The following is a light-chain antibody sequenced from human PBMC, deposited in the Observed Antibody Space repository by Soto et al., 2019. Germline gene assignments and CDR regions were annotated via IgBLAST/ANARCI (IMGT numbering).Light chain of an antibody. Sequence: EIVLTQSPATLCLSPGERATLSCRAGQSVSSNLAWYQQIPGRAPRLVIYGPATRASGIPARFSGSGSGTDFTLTISRLEPEDFAVYYCQQYGHSPRTFGQGTKVDI. CDR1: QSVSSN. CDR3: QQYGHSPRT. J-gene: IGKJ1*01. CDR2: GPA. V-gene: IGKV3-20*01.